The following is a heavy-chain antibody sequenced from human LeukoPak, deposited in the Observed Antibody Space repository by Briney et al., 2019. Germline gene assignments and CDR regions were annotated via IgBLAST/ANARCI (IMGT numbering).Heavy chain of an antibody. CDR3: AYLDSRGYYYGRLRY. J-gene: IGHJ4*02. Sequence: TGGSLRLSCAASGFTFSDHAMSWVRQTPAKGLESVSSISAGGDRTHYADSVKGQFTVSRDNSKNTLYLHMNSLRAEDTAVYFCAYLDSRGYYYGRLRYWGQGTPVTVSS. CDR2: ISAGGDRT. CDR1: GFTFSDHA. V-gene: IGHV3-23*01. D-gene: IGHD3-22*01.